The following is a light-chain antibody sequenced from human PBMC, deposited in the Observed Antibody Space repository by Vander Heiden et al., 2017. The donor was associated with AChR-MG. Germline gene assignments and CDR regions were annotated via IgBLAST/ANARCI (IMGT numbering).Light chain of an antibody. CDR3: QHEDSSPRT. J-gene: IGKJ3*01. V-gene: IGKV1-8*01. Sequence: AIRITQSPSSLSASTGDRVTITCRASQGISSYLAWYQQKPGKAPKLLIYAASTLQSGVPSRFSGSGSGTDFTLTISCLQSEDFATYYCQHEDSSPRTFGHGTKVDIK. CDR1: QGISSY. CDR2: AAS.